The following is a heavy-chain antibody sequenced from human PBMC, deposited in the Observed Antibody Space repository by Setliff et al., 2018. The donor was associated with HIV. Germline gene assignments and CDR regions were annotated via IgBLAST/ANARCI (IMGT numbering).Heavy chain of an antibody. J-gene: IGHJ3*02. Sequence: PGESLKISCKGSGYSFTSYWIGWVRQMPGKGLEWMGIIYPGDSDTRYSPSFQGQVTISADKSISTAYLQWSSLKASNTAMYYCARQGSSGWYGHDAFEIWGQGTMVTVSS. CDR3: ARQGSSGWYGHDAFEI. CDR2: IYPGDSDT. CDR1: GYSFTSYW. V-gene: IGHV5-51*01. D-gene: IGHD6-19*01.